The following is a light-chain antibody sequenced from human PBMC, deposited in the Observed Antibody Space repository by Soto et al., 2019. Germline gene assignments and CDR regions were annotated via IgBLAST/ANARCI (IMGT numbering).Light chain of an antibody. CDR3: QQYGSSPLT. J-gene: IGKJ4*01. V-gene: IGKV3-20*01. CDR1: QSVSNTY. Sequence: EIVLTQSPVTLSLSPGERATLSCRASQSVSNTYLAWYQQKPGQAPRLLMYGASSRATGFPDRFSGSGSGTDFTLTISRLEPEDFAVYYCQQYGSSPLTFGGGTKVDIK. CDR2: GAS.